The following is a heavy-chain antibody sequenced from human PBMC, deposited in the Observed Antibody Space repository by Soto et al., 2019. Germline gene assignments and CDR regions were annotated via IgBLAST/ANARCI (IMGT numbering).Heavy chain of an antibody. V-gene: IGHV4-59*01. CDR2: ISYSGST. J-gene: IGHJ4*02. Sequence: PSETLSLTCTVSGGSMSSYYWTWLRQSPVRGLEWIGYISYSGSTYYNPSLKSRVTISADTSKNQFSLRMNSMIADDTAIYYCARDRQGYDYWGQGTLVTVSS. D-gene: IGHD5-18*01. CDR3: ARDRQGYDY. CDR1: GGSMSSYY.